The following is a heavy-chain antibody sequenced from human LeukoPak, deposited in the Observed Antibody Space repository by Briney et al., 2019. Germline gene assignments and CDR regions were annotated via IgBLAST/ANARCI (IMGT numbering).Heavy chain of an antibody. CDR1: GFTFSSYA. D-gene: IGHD2-15*01. Sequence: GGSLRLSCAASGFTFSSYAMSWVRQAPRKGLEWVSAISGSGGSTYYADSVKGRFTISRDNSKNTLHLQMNSLRAEDTAVYYCAKDDYCSGGSCYSVRFDYWGQGTLVTVSS. J-gene: IGHJ4*02. V-gene: IGHV3-23*01. CDR3: AKDDYCSGGSCYSVRFDY. CDR2: ISGSGGST.